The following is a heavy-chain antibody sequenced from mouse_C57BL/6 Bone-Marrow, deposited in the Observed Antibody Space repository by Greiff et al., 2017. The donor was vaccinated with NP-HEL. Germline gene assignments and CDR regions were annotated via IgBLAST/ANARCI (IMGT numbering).Heavy chain of an antibody. CDR2: IYPGSGST. J-gene: IGHJ4*01. CDR1: GYTFTSYW. V-gene: IGHV1-55*01. Sequence: QVQLQQPGAELVKPGASVKMSCKASGYTFTSYWITWVKQRSGQGLEWIGDIYPGSGSTNYNEKFKSKATLTVDTSSSTAYMQLSSLTSEDSAVYCWARGGLLLLCAMDYWGQGTSVTVSS. D-gene: IGHD2-3*01. CDR3: ARGGLLLLCAMDY.